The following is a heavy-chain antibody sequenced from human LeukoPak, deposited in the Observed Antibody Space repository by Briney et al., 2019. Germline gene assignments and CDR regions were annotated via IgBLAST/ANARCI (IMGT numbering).Heavy chain of an antibody. V-gene: IGHV3-53*01. CDR2: IYSNGGT. CDR1: GFTVSTNQ. CDR3: ARGYGSDSHPGY. J-gene: IGHJ4*02. Sequence: GGSLRLSCAASGFTVSTNQMSWVRQAPGKGPEWVSLIYSNGGTHYVDSVKGRFTISRDNSKNTLYLQMDSLRAEDTAVYYCARGYGSDSHPGYWGQGTLVTVSS. D-gene: IGHD4-23*01.